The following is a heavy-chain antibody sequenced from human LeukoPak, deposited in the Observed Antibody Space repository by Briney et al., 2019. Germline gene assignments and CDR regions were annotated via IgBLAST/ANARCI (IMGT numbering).Heavy chain of an antibody. D-gene: IGHD1-26*01. V-gene: IGHV3-74*01. J-gene: IGHJ4*02. Sequence: PGGSLRLSCAASGFPFSSYWMHWVRQAPGKGLVWVSRINIDGSNTNYADSVKGRFTISRDNAKNTLYLQMDSLRAEDTAVYYCARSLGGAYHYWGQGTLVTVSS. CDR3: ARSLGGAYHY. CDR1: GFPFSSYW. CDR2: INIDGSNT.